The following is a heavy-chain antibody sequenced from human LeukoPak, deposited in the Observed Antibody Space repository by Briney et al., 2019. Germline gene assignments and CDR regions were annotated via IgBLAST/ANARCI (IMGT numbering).Heavy chain of an antibody. J-gene: IGHJ4*02. Sequence: GSLRLSCAASGFTFTTYWMTWVRPAPGKGLEWVASINQDGSEKYYVDSVKGRFTISRDNAQKSLYLEMKSLSAKDTAVYYCARAVTSTEGYWGQGTLVTVSS. CDR2: INQDGSEK. V-gene: IGHV3-7*03. CDR1: GFTFTTYW. CDR3: ARAVTSTEGY.